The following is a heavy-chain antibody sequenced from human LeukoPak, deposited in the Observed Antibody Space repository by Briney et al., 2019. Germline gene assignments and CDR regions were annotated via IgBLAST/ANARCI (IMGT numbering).Heavy chain of an antibody. CDR3: ARGLYYYYYGMDV. CDR2: INHSGST. Sequence: SQTLSLTCAVYGGSFSGYYWSWIRQPPGKGLEWIGEINHSGSTNYNPSLKSRVTISVDTSKNQFSLKLSSVTAADTAVYYCARGLYYYYYGMDVWGQGTTVTVSS. V-gene: IGHV4-34*01. J-gene: IGHJ6*02. CDR1: GGSFSGYY.